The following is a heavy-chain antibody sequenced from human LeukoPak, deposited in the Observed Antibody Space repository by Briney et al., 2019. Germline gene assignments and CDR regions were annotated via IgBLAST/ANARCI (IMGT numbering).Heavy chain of an antibody. D-gene: IGHD5-12*01. V-gene: IGHV1-18*01. CDR3: ARCWSSDRGYRDY. CDR2: ISAYNGKT. CDR1: GHTFTSYG. Sequence: ASVKVSCKSSGHTFTSYGITWERQAHGQGLEWMGWISAYNGKTDYARKLQERVNMTTTTSTSTAYMELRSLRSDDTAVYYCARCWSSDRGYRDYWGQGTLVTVSS. J-gene: IGHJ4*02.